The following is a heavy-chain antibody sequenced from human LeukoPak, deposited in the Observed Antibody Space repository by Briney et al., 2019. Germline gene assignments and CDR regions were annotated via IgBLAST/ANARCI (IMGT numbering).Heavy chain of an antibody. CDR2: IYYSGST. Sequence: SETLSLTCTVSGGSISSYYWSWLRQPPGKGLEWIGYIYYSGSTNYNPSLKSRVTISVDTSKNQFSLKLSSVTAADTAVYYCASSEYDSSGYMSYWGQGTLVTVSS. J-gene: IGHJ4*02. CDR3: ASSEYDSSGYMSY. D-gene: IGHD3-22*01. CDR1: GGSISSYY. V-gene: IGHV4-59*08.